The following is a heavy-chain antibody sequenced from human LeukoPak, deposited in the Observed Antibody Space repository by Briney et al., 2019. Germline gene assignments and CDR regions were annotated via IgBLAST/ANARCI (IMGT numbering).Heavy chain of an antibody. CDR1: GGSISSGSYY. J-gene: IGHJ3*02. D-gene: IGHD6-13*01. CDR3: ARDLGGYSSPEDAFDI. Sequence: SETLSLTCTVSGGSISSGSYYWSWIRQPPGKGLEWIGYIYYSGSTNYNPSLKSRVTISVDTSKNQFSLKLSSVTAADTAVYYCARDLGGYSSPEDAFDIWGQGTMVTVSS. V-gene: IGHV4-61*01. CDR2: IYYSGST.